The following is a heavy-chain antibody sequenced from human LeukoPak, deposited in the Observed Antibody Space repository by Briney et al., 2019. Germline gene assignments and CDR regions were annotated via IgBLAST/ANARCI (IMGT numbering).Heavy chain of an antibody. CDR2: IYYSGST. CDR3: ARRDGSGSPFDY. CDR1: GGSISSYY. D-gene: IGHD3-10*01. V-gene: IGHV4-59*08. J-gene: IGHJ4*02. Sequence: SETLSLTCTVSGGSISSYYWSWIRQPPGKGLEWIGYIYYSGSTNYNPSLKSRVTISVDTSKNQFSLKLSSVTAADTAVYYCARRDGSGSPFDYWGQGTLVTVSS.